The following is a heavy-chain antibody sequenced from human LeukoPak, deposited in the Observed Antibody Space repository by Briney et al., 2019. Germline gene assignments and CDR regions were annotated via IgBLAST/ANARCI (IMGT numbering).Heavy chain of an antibody. Sequence: PGGSLRLSCAASGFTFSNAWMSWLRQAPGKGLEWFGRIKSKTDGGTTDYAAPVKGRFTISRDDSKNTLYLQMNSLKTEDTAVYYCTTADYYSSGSYQPTFTYYFDYWGQGTLVTVSS. CDR2: IKSKTDGGTT. CDR1: GFTFSNAW. V-gene: IGHV3-15*01. CDR3: TTADYYSSGSYQPTFTYYFDY. D-gene: IGHD3-10*01. J-gene: IGHJ4*02.